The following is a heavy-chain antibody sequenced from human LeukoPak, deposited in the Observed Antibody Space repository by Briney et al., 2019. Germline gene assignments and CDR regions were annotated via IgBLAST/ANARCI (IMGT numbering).Heavy chain of an antibody. J-gene: IGHJ6*03. V-gene: IGHV3-7*01. CDR2: IKQDGSEK. D-gene: IGHD3-3*01. Sequence: SGGSLRLSCAASGFTFSSYWMSWVRQAPGKGLEWVANIKQDGSEKYYVDSVKGRFTISRDNAKNSLYLQMNSLRAEDTAVYYCARESSYYDFWSGYYRFFYYYYMDVWGKGTTVTVSS. CDR1: GFTFSSYW. CDR3: ARESSYYDFWSGYYRFFYYYYMDV.